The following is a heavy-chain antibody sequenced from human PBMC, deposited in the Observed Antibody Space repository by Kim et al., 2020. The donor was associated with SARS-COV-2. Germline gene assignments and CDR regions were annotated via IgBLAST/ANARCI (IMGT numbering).Heavy chain of an antibody. Sequence: PSFKSRVTISVDKYKNQFSLKVTSVTAADTAVYYCARTDGSGRFSSAMDVWGQGTSVIVSS. D-gene: IGHD3-10*01. CDR3: ARTDGSGRFSSAMDV. V-gene: IGHV4-59*01. J-gene: IGHJ6*02.